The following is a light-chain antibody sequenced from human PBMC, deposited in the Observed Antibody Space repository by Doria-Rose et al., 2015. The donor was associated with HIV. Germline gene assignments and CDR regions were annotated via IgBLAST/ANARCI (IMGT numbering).Light chain of an antibody. V-gene: IGKV3-15*01. Sequence: INQSPAIMSASLGEDITLTCSASSSVTYMYWYQQKPGSSPKPWIYRTSNLASGVPARFSGSGSGTSYSLTISTMEAEDAATYYCQQYHIYPRTFGGGTKLEIK. CDR1: SSVTYM. CDR3: QQYHIYPRT. CDR2: RTS. J-gene: IGKJ4*02.